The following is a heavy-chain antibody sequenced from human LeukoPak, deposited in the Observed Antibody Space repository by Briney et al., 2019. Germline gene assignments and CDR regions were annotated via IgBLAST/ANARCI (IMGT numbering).Heavy chain of an antibody. CDR2: ISWNSGSI. J-gene: IGHJ2*01. D-gene: IGHD6-13*01. Sequence: GRSLRLSCAASGFTFDDYAMHWVRQAPGKGLEWVSGISWNSGSIGYADSVKGRFTISRDNAKNSLYLQMNSLRAEDTALYYCAKDKSSSVLRYFDLWGRGTLVTVSS. V-gene: IGHV3-9*01. CDR3: AKDKSSSVLRYFDL. CDR1: GFTFDDYA.